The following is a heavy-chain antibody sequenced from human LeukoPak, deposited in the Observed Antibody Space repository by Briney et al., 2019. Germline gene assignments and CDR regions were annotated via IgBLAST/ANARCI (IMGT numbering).Heavy chain of an antibody. D-gene: IGHD2-21*02. V-gene: IGHV4-4*07. CDR2: FYARGNS. CDR3: AKELPGAGLFDS. Sequence: SETLSLTCTVSGASISAYYWNWIRQPAGKGLEWIGHFYARGNSNYNPSLKSRVTMSVDTSKSHFSLKLRSATAADSAVYYCAKELPGAGLFDSWGLGTLVTVSS. J-gene: IGHJ4*01. CDR1: GASISAYY.